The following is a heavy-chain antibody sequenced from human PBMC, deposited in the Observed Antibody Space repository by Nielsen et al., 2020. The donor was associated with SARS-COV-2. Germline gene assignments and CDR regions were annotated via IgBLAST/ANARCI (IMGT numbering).Heavy chain of an antibody. D-gene: IGHD4-17*01. CDR3: ARGHTVTTSWFDP. Sequence: SETLSLTCTVSGGSISSSSYYWGWIRQPPGKGLEWIGSIYYSGSTYYNPSLKSRVTISVDTSKNQFSLKLSSVTAADTAVYYCARGHTVTTSWFDPWGQGTLVTVSS. CDR1: GGSISSSSYY. J-gene: IGHJ5*02. V-gene: IGHV4-39*07. CDR2: IYYSGST.